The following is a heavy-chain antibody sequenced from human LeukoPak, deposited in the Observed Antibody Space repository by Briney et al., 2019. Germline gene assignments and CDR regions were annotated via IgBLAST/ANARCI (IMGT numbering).Heavy chain of an antibody. V-gene: IGHV4-59*08. CDR1: GGSISGSY. J-gene: IGHJ4*02. CDR3: ARSLSSGIYFDY. Sequence: SETLSLTCTVSGGSISGSYWSWIRQPPGKGLEWIGYIYYSGSTNYSPSLKSRVTMSVDTSKNQFSLKLSSVTAADTAVYYCARSLSSGIYFDYWGQGTLVTVSS. D-gene: IGHD3-10*01. CDR2: IYYSGST.